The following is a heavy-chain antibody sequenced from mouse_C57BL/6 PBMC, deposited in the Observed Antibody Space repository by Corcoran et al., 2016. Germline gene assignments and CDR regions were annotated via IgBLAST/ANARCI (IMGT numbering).Heavy chain of an antibody. J-gene: IGHJ1*03. CDR2: IHPYTGGS. D-gene: IGHD1-1*01. V-gene: IGHV1-26*01. CDR1: GYTFTDYY. CDR3: ARAHSYYGSSYGYCDV. Sequence: EVQLQQSGPELVKPGASVKISCKASGYTFTDYYMNWLKQSHGKSLEWIGNIHPYTGGSSYNQKFKGKATLTVDKSSSTAYMELRSLTSEDSAVYYCARAHSYYGSSYGYCDVWGRGTTVTVSS.